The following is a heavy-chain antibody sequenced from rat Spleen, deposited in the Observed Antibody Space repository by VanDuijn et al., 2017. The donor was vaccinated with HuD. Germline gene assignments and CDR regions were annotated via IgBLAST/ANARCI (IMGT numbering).Heavy chain of an antibody. CDR1: GFTFSKYG. Sequence: EVQLVESGGGLVQPGSSLKLSCAASGFTFSKYGMAWVRQAPTKDLEWVASISYDGTATYYRDSVKGRFTLSRDNAKSTLYLQMSKLGSEDTAIYYCVREDLGVEYWGQGVMVTVSS. J-gene: IGHJ2*01. CDR2: ISYDGTAT. D-gene: IGHD5-1*01. CDR3: VREDLGVEY. V-gene: IGHV5-29*01.